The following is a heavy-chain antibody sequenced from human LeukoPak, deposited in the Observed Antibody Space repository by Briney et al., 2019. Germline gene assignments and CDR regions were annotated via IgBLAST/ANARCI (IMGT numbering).Heavy chain of an antibody. CDR2: IYYSGST. CDR3: ARGGSYDTHAFDI. V-gene: IGHV4-59*01. J-gene: IGHJ3*02. Sequence: SETLSLTCTVSGGSISSYYWSWIRQPPGKGLEWIGYIYYSGSTNYNPSLKSRVTISVETSKNQFSLKLSSVTAADTAVYYCARGGSYDTHAFDIWGQGTMVTVSS. D-gene: IGHD2-15*01. CDR1: GGSISSYY.